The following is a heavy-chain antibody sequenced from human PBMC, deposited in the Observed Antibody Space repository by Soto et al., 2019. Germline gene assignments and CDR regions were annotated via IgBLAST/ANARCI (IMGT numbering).Heavy chain of an antibody. Sequence: GGSLRLSCAASGFTFSSYWMSWVRQAPGKGLEWVANIKQDGSEKYYVDSVKGRFTISRDNAKNSLYLQMNSLRAEDTAVYYCARAGGYYSDYHYGMDVWGQGTTVTVSS. J-gene: IGHJ6*02. D-gene: IGHD3-10*01. CDR3: ARAGGYYSDYHYGMDV. CDR1: GFTFSSYW. V-gene: IGHV3-7*03. CDR2: IKQDGSEK.